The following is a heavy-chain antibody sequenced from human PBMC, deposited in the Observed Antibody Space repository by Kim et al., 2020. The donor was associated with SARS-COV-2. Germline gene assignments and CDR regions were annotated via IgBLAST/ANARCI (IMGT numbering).Heavy chain of an antibody. CDR3: ARGGIAAAGTRSPYYYYGMDV. Sequence: RFTISRDNSKNTLYLQMNSRRAEDTAVYYCARGGIAAAGTRSPYYYYGMDVWGQGTTVTVSS. D-gene: IGHD6-13*01. J-gene: IGHJ6*02. V-gene: IGHV3-66*01.